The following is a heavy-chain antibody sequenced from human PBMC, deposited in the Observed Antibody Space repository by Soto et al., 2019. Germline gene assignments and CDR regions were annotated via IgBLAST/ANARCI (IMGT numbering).Heavy chain of an antibody. CDR1: GYTFTSYA. CDR2: INAGNDNT. V-gene: IGHV1-3*01. J-gene: IGHJ4*02. Sequence: ASVKVSCKAPGYTFTSYAMHWVRQAPGQRLEWMGWINAGNDNTKYSQKFQGRVTITRDTSASTAYMELSSLRSEDTAVYYCARDGYSGYDRFDYWGQGTLVTVSS. D-gene: IGHD5-12*01. CDR3: ARDGYSGYDRFDY.